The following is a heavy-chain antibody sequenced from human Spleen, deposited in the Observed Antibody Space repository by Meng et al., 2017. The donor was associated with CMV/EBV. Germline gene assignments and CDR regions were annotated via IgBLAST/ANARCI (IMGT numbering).Heavy chain of an antibody. CDR2: ILSDGSNT. Sequence: SGFMFSRFAMPWVRQAPGKGLDWVPIILSDGSNTNYADSVKGRVTISRDKSKNTLYVQMNSLRGVDTAVSYCARVKTSMGDNFFDAWGQGSLVTVSS. D-gene: IGHD1-26*01. CDR1: GFMFSRFA. V-gene: IGHV3-30*04. CDR3: ARVKTSMGDNFFDA. J-gene: IGHJ5*02.